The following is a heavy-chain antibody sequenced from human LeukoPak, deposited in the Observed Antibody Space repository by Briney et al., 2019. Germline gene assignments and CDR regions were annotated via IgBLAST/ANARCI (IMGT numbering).Heavy chain of an antibody. D-gene: IGHD3-3*01. CDR1: GGSISSGGYY. V-gene: IGHV4-30-2*01. Sequence: SETLSLTCTVSGGSISSGGYYWSWIRQPPGEGLEWIGYIYHSGSTYYNPSLKSRVTISVDRSKNQFSLKLSSVTAADTAVYYCAREVQTIFGVVILYYFDYWGQGTLVTVSS. CDR2: IYHSGST. CDR3: AREVQTIFGVVILYYFDY. J-gene: IGHJ4*02.